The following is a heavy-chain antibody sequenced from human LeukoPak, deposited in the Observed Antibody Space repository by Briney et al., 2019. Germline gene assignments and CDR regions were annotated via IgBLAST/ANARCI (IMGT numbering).Heavy chain of an antibody. J-gene: IGHJ4*02. CDR3: ARVAYCGGDCYSFDY. D-gene: IGHD2-21*02. Sequence: PSETLSLTCAGYNVTFSGYYWSWIRQPPGKGLEWIGEIPQSERTKYNPSLKSRVTISADTSKNQFFLKLSSVTAADTAVYYCARVAYCGGDCYSFDYWGQGTLVIVSS. CDR1: NVTFSGYY. CDR2: IPQSERT. V-gene: IGHV4-34*01.